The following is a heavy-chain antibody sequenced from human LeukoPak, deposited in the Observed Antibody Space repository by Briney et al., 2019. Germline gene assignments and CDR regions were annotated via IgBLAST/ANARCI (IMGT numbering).Heavy chain of an antibody. CDR3: ASYLKYSSSGYYYYMDV. CDR2: IYYSGST. V-gene: IGHV4-30-4*08. Sequence: SQTLSPTCTVSGGSISSGDYYWSWIRQPPGKGLEWIGYIYYSGSTYYNPSLKSRVTISVDTSKDQFSLKLSSATAADTAVYYCASYLKYSSSGYYYYMDVWGKGTTVAVSS. CDR1: GGSISSGDYY. D-gene: IGHD6-6*01. J-gene: IGHJ6*03.